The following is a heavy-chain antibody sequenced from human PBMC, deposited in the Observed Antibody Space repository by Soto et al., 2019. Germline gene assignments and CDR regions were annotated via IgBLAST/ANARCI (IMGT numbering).Heavy chain of an antibody. CDR1: GYTLTNYG. J-gene: IGHJ4*02. V-gene: IGHV1-18*01. Sequence: QVQLVQSGGEVKKPGAAVKVSCKASGYTLTNYGFSWVRQAPGQGLEWVGWISGYNSKTKYAQKFQGRVSMTTDTSSSTAYMEVRSLTFDDTAVYYCTRDDGFDSRSYYFDNWGQGTLVTVSS. CDR3: TRDDGFDSRSYYFDN. CDR2: ISGYNSKT. D-gene: IGHD3-22*01.